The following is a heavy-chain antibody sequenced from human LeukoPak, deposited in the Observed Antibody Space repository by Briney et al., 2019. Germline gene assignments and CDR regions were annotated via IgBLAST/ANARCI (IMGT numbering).Heavy chain of an antibody. CDR1: GGSISSSSYY. Sequence: SETLSLTCTVSGGSISSSSYYWSWIRQPPGKGLEWIGEINHSGSTNYNPSLKSRVTISVDTSKNQFSLKLSSVTAADTAVYYCARGGSLPIQNVLRYFDWLFGVDDDAFDIWGQGTMVTVSS. J-gene: IGHJ3*02. V-gene: IGHV4-39*07. D-gene: IGHD3-9*01. CDR2: INHSGST. CDR3: ARGGSLPIQNVLRYFDWLFGVDDDAFDI.